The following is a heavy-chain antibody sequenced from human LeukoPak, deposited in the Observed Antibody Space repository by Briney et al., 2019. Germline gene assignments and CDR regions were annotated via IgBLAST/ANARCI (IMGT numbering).Heavy chain of an antibody. D-gene: IGHD2-2*01. CDR2: IRGDGSEI. J-gene: IGHJ4*02. CDR3: ATVVEEPAES. CDR1: GFTFNNYW. Sequence: PGGSLRLSCTASGFTFNNYWMRWVRQAPGNGLEWVASIRGDGSEIYYVDSVRGRFTISRDNTKNSLYLQMNSLRAEDTAVYYCATVVEEPAESWGQGTLVTVSS. V-gene: IGHV3-7*03.